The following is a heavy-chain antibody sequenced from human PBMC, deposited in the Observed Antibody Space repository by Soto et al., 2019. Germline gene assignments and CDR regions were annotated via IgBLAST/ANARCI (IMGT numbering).Heavy chain of an antibody. D-gene: IGHD2-15*01. Sequence: ASVKVSCKASGGSFTTFIVTWVRQAPGQGLEWMGRIIPVLGVEYYAQKFQGRVTITADKSTNTAYMELSSLRSEDTAVYYCARVYCSGGSCYSMLPYGMDVWG. CDR3: ARVYCSGGSCYSMLPYGMDV. CDR2: IIPVLGVE. V-gene: IGHV1-69*02. J-gene: IGHJ6*02. CDR1: GGSFTTFI.